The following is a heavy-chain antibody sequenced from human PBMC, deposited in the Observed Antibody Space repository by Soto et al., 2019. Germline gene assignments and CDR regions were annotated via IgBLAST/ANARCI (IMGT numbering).Heavy chain of an antibody. CDR3: AREDINIIRAVIN. CDR1: SGAISSGDYY. J-gene: IGHJ4*02. D-gene: IGHD3-10*01. V-gene: IGHV4-30-4*01. CDR2: VYYSGNT. Sequence: SETLSLTCTVSSGAISSGDYYWSWIRQPPGKGLEWIGYVYYSGNTYYNPSLKSRVTISLDTSKNQFSLKLSSVTAADTAVYYCAREDINIIRAVINWGQGTLVTVSS.